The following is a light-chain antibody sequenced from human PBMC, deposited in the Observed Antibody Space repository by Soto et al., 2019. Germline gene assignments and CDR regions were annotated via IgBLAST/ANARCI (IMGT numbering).Light chain of an antibody. CDR1: QSVSSNY. V-gene: IGKV3-20*01. J-gene: IGKJ4*01. CDR2: DAS. CDR3: YQFGKAPLT. Sequence: EIILTQSPATLSVSPGERATLSCRASQSVSSNYLVWFQQKPGQAPRLVIYDASTRATGIPDRFSGSGSGTDFTLTISGLEPEDFAVYYCYQFGKAPLTFGGGTKVEIK.